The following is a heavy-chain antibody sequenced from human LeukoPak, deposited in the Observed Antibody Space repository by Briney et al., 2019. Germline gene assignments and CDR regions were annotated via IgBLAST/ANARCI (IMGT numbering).Heavy chain of an antibody. CDR1: GFTFSSYW. Sequence: GGSLRLSCAASGFTFSSYWMHWVRQAPGKGLVWVSRINSDGSSTSYADSVKGRFTISRDNAKNTLYLQMNSLRAEDTAVYYCASLGYGDYGRGPFDYWGQGTLVTVSS. CDR2: INSDGSST. J-gene: IGHJ4*02. CDR3: ASLGYGDYGRGPFDY. V-gene: IGHV3-74*01. D-gene: IGHD4-17*01.